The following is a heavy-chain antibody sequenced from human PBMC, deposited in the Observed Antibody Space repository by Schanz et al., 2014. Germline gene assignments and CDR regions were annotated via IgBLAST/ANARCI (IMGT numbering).Heavy chain of an antibody. Sequence: QVQLQESGPGLVKPSQTLSLTCTVSGGSIRSGTYYWSWIRQPAGKALEWVGRVFPNGITNYNPSRKRRVTISLHSPKSQFSRTLASLTAAYTAVYYCARDTTWRLDLWGRGTLVTVSS. CDR1: GGSIRSGTYY. CDR2: VFPNGIT. D-gene: IGHD1-1*01. J-gene: IGHJ2*01. CDR3: ARDTTWRLDL. V-gene: IGHV4-61*02.